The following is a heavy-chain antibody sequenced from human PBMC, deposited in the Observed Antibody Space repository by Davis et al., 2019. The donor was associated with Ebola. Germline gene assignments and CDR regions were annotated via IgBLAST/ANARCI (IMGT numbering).Heavy chain of an antibody. CDR1: GFTFSSYS. Sequence: GGSLRLSCAASGFTFSSYSMNWVRQAPGKGLEWVSTISKTSVYTYYAESVKGRFTISRDNAKNSLYLQMDGLRVDDTAIYYCASGLDYWGQGSLVTVSS. CDR2: ISKTSVYT. CDR3: ASGLDY. V-gene: IGHV3-21*01. J-gene: IGHJ4*02.